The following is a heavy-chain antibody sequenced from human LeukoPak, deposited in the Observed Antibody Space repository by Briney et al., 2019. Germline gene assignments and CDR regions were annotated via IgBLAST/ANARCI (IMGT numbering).Heavy chain of an antibody. V-gene: IGHV3-48*03. J-gene: IGHJ4*02. CDR2: ISSRGTTI. CDR3: ARVYDTSGYKTPPPDY. Sequence: GGSLRLSCAGSGLPFSSYEMNWVRQAPGKGLEWISYISSRGTTIYYADSVKGRFTISRDNAENSLYLQMNSLRVEDTGVYYCARVYDTSGYKTPPPDYWGQGPLVTVSS. D-gene: IGHD3-22*01. CDR1: GLPFSSYE.